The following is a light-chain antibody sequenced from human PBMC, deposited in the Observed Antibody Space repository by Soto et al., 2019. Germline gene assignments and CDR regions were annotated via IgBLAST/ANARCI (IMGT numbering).Light chain of an antibody. CDR1: SSDVGGYNY. CDR3: SSYTSSSTPYV. J-gene: IGLJ1*01. V-gene: IGLV2-14*01. Sequence: QSVLTQPASVSGSPGQSITISCTGTSSDVGGYNYVSWYQQHPGKAPKLMIYDVSNRPSGVSNRFSGSKSGNTASLTISGLQAEDEADHYCSSYTSSSTPYVFGTGTQLTVL. CDR2: DVS.